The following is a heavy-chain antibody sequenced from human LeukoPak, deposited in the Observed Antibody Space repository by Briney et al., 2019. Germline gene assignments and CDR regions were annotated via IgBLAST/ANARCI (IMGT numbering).Heavy chain of an antibody. J-gene: IGHJ3*02. CDR1: GGSFSGYY. V-gene: IGHV4-34*01. Sequence: SETLSLTCAVYGGSFSGYYWSWIRQPPGKGLEWIGEINHSGSTNYNPSLKSRVTISGDTSKHHFSLELRSVTAADTAVYYCAISGNYYSRDAFDIWGQGTMVTVSS. CDR2: INHSGST. D-gene: IGHD1-26*01. CDR3: AISGNYYSRDAFDI.